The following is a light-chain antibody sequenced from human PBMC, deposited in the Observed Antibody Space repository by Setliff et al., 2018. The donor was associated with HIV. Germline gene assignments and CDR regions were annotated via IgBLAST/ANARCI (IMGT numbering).Light chain of an antibody. J-gene: IGLJ1*01. CDR2: DVG. V-gene: IGLV2-14*01. CDR3: SSYTSSNTFYV. Sequence: QSALTQPASLSGSPGQSITISCTETGSDVAGYTYVSWYQQHPGKAPKLIIYDVGKRPSGVSNRFSGSKSGNTAPLTISGLQAEDEADYYCSSYTSSNTFYVFATGTKVTVL. CDR1: GSDVAGYTY.